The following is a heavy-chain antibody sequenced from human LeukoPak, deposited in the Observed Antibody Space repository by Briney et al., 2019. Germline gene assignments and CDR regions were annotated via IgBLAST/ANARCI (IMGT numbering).Heavy chain of an antibody. CDR3: ARGPNDITMVRGVIGYYFDY. Sequence: GESLKISCKGSGYSFSYYWIGWVRQMPGKGLEWMGIIYPGDSDTRYSPSFQGQVTISADKSISTAYLQWSSLKASDTAMYYCARGPNDITMVRGVIGYYFDYWGQGTLVTVSS. V-gene: IGHV5-51*01. D-gene: IGHD3-10*01. CDR1: GYSFSYYW. CDR2: IYPGDSDT. J-gene: IGHJ4*02.